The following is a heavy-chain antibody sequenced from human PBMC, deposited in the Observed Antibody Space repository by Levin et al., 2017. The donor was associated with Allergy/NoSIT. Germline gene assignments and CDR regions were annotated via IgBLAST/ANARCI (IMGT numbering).Heavy chain of an antibody. CDR1: GFIFSNYG. CDR3: VRDWGFDY. D-gene: IGHD3-16*01. V-gene: IGHV3-64D*06. Sequence: GGSLRLSCSASGFIFSNYGMRWVRQSPGKGLETVPTITNNGGSTYYADSVKGRFTISRDNSKNTLYLQMSSLRPEDTAVYYCVRDWGFDYWGQGTLVTVSS. CDR2: ITNNGGST. J-gene: IGHJ4*02.